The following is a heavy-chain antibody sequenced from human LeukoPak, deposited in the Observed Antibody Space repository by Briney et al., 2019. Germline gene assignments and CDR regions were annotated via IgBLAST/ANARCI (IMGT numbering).Heavy chain of an antibody. CDR1: GGTFSSYA. D-gene: IGHD2-21*01. CDR3: ARSALFDAFDI. J-gene: IGHJ3*02. Sequence: GASVKVSCKASGGTFSSYAISWVRQAPGQGLEWMGGIIPIFGTANYAQKFQGGVTITTDESTSTAYMELSSLRSEDTAVYYCARSALFDAFDIWGQGTMVTVSS. V-gene: IGHV1-69*05. CDR2: IIPIFGTA.